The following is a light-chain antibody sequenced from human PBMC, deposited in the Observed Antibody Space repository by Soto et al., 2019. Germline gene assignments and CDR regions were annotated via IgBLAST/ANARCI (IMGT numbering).Light chain of an antibody. CDR2: GNS. CDR1: SSNIGAGYD. Sequence: QSVLTQPTSVSGAPGQRVTISCTGSSSNIGAGYDVHWYQQLPGTAPKLLIYGNSNRPSGVPDRFSGSKSGTSASLAITGLQAEDEADYYCQSYDSSPKAVFGGGTKLTVL. V-gene: IGLV1-40*01. CDR3: QSYDSSPKAV. J-gene: IGLJ2*01.